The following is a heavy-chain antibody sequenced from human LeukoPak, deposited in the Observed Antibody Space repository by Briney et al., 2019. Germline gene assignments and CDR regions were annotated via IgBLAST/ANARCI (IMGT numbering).Heavy chain of an antibody. V-gene: IGHV3-66*04. CDR1: GFTVSSNY. CDR2: IYSGGST. D-gene: IGHD3-10*01. CDR3: ASQPGLWFGELQDYYYMDV. Sequence: GGSLRLSCAASGFTVSSNYMSWVRQAPGKGLEWVSVIYSGGSTYYADSVKGRFTISRDNSKNTLYLQMNSLRAEDTAVYYCASQPGLWFGELQDYYYMDVWGKGTTVTVSS. J-gene: IGHJ6*03.